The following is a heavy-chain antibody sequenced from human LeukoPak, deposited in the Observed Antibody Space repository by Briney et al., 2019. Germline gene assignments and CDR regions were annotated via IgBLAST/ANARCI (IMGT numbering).Heavy chain of an antibody. V-gene: IGHV3-21*04. CDR3: AKDRDSSGWYGDFDY. D-gene: IGHD6-19*01. CDR1: GFTFSSYS. Sequence: GGSLRLSCAASGFTFSSYSMNWVRQAPGKGLEWVSSISSSSSYIYYADSVKGRFTISRDNAKNSLYLQMNSLRAEDTAVYYCAKDRDSSGWYGDFDYWGQGTLVTVSS. CDR2: ISSSSSYI. J-gene: IGHJ4*02.